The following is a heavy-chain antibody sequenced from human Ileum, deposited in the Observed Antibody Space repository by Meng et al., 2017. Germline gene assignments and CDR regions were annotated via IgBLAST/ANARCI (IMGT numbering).Heavy chain of an antibody. V-gene: IGHV4-4*02. Sequence: QVQLEGLGPGLVRPSGTLSLSCAVSSGSISSNTYWSWVRQPPGKGLEWIGQISHSGSAYYNPSLKSRVTMSVDKSKSQFSLMLTSVTAADTAIYYCARHGGYSQDFWGQGTLVTVSS. CDR2: ISHSGSA. CDR1: SGSISSNTY. J-gene: IGHJ4*02. CDR3: ARHGGYSQDF. D-gene: IGHD4-23*01.